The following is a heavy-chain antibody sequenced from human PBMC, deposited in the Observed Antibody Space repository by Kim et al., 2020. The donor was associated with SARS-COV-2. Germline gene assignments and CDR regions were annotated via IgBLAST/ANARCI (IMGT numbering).Heavy chain of an antibody. Sequence: GGSLRLSCAASGFTFSSYGMHWVRQAPGKGLEWVAVIWYDGSNKYYADSVKGRFTISRDNSKNTLYLQMNSLRAEDTAVYYCARESDSSSWMKLYYYYYGMDVWGQGTTVTVSS. J-gene: IGHJ6*02. CDR3: ARESDSSSWMKLYYYYYGMDV. CDR2: IWYDGSNK. CDR1: GFTFSSYG. V-gene: IGHV3-33*01. D-gene: IGHD6-13*01.